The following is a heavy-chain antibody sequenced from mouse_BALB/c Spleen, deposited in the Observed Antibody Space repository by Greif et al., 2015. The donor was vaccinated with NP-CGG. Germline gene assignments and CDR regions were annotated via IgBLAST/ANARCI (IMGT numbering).Heavy chain of an antibody. J-gene: IGHJ1*01. Sequence: EVQRVESGGGLVQPGGSLKLSCAASGFTFSSYTMSWVRQTPEKRLEWVAYISNGGGSTYYPDTVKGRFTISRDNAKNTLYLQMSSLKSEDTAMYYCARQRYDYGYWYFDVWGAGTTVTVSS. D-gene: IGHD2-4*01. CDR3: ARQRYDYGYWYFDV. CDR1: GFTFSSYT. V-gene: IGHV5-12-2*01. CDR2: ISNGGGST.